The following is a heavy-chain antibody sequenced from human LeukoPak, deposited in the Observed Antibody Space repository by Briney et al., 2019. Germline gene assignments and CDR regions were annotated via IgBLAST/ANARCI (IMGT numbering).Heavy chain of an antibody. CDR1: GGTFSSHA. Sequence: SVKVSCKASGGTFSSHAISWVRQAPGQGLEWEGGIIPIFGTANYAQKFQGRVTITADESTSTAYMELSSLRSEDTAVYYCARSTGTIGVAEYFQHWGQGTLVTVSS. CDR2: IIPIFGTA. V-gene: IGHV1-69*01. J-gene: IGHJ1*01. CDR3: ARSTGTIGVAEYFQH. D-gene: IGHD1-1*01.